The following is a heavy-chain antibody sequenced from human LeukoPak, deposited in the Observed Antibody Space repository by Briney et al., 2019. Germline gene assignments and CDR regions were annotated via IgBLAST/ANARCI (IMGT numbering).Heavy chain of an antibody. CDR3: AKNSGFSSSWYMHY. Sequence: SETLSLTCTVSGGSISNYFWSWIRQPQGKGLEWIGYIYSSGTSNYNPSLKSRVTMSVDTSKNQFSLKLSSVTAADTAVYYCAKNSGFSSSWYMHYWGQGNMVTVSS. CDR2: IYSSGTS. V-gene: IGHV4-59*08. J-gene: IGHJ4*02. CDR1: GGSISNYF. D-gene: IGHD6-13*01.